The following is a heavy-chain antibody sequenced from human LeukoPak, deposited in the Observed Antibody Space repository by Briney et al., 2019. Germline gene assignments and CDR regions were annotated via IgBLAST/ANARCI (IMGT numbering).Heavy chain of an antibody. CDR1: GFTFSSYA. Sequence: GGSLRLSRVASGFTFSSYAMTWVRQAPGKGLDWVGRIRSKTDGGTTEYAAPVKGRFTISRDDSKNTLYLQMNSLKTEDTAIYYCTDLGDYGVGWGQGTLVTVSA. CDR2: IRSKTDGGTT. D-gene: IGHD3-10*01. CDR3: TDLGDYGVG. J-gene: IGHJ4*02. V-gene: IGHV3-15*01.